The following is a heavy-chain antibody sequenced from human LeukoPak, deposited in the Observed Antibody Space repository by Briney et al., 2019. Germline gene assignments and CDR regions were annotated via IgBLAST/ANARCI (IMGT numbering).Heavy chain of an antibody. CDR3: ARDRVVTVRMPYYYYMDV. V-gene: IGHV3-7*01. CDR2: IKQDGSEK. CDR1: KFTFSTYW. D-gene: IGHD4-23*01. J-gene: IGHJ6*03. Sequence: PGGSLRLSCVASKFTFSTYWMSWVRQAPGRGLEWVANIKQDGSEKYYVDSVKGRFTIYRDNAKNSLALQMNSLRAEDTAVYYCARDRVVTVRMPYYYYMDVWGRGTTVTVSS.